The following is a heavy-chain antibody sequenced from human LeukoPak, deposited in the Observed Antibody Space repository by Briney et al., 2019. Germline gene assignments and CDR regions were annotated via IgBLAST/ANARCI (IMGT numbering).Heavy chain of an antibody. J-gene: IGHJ6*03. CDR3: AREIWSGSFDYMDV. D-gene: IGHD3-3*01. CDR2: IYYSGST. Sequence: ASETLSLTCTVSGGSISSYYWSWIRQPPGKGLEWIRYIYYSGSTNYNPSLKSRVTISVDTSKNQFSLKLSSVTAADTAVYYCAREIWSGSFDYMDVWGKGTTVTVSS. V-gene: IGHV4-59*01. CDR1: GGSISSYY.